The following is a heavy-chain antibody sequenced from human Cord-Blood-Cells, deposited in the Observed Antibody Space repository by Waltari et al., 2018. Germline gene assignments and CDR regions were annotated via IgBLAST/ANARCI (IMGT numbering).Heavy chain of an antibody. V-gene: IGHV7-4-1*02. J-gene: IGHJ4*02. D-gene: IGHD2-2*01. CDR3: AQGCSSTSCPMTHFDY. Sequence: HVQLVQSGSEVQKPGASVQVSCKAFGYPFTSYTMNWVRKAPGQGLEWMGWINTNTGNPTYAQGFTGRFVFSVDTSVSTAYLQISSLKAEDTAVYYCAQGCSSTSCPMTHFDYWGQGTLVTVSS. CDR2: INTNTGNP. CDR1: GYPFTSYT.